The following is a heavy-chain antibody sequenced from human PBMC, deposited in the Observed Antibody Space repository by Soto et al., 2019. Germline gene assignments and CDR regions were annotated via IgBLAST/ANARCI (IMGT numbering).Heavy chain of an antibody. D-gene: IGHD4-17*01. CDR1: GFTFSSYW. CDR2: INSDGSTT. Sequence: EVQLVESGGGLVQPGGSQRLSCAASGFTFSSYWMHWVRQAPGKGLVWVSRINSDGSTTNYADSVKGRFTISRDIAKNTLYLQMNSLRAEDTAVYYCARSAYGDYFYYYYMDVWGKGTKVTVSS. V-gene: IGHV3-74*01. CDR3: ARSAYGDYFYYYYMDV. J-gene: IGHJ6*03.